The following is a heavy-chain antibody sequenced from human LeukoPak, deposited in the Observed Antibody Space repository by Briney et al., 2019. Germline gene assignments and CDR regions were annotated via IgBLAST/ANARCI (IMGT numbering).Heavy chain of an antibody. CDR2: INHSGST. V-gene: IGHV4-34*01. CDR3: ARGRVKWSLNY. CDR1: GGSFSGYY. Sequence: SETLSLTCAVSGGSFSGYYWSWIRQPPGKGLEWIGEINHSGSTTYNPSLTSRVTKSVDTSKNEFSLSLSYGTAADTPVYFCARGRVKWSLNYWGEGTLVTVS. J-gene: IGHJ4*02. D-gene: IGHD3-22*01.